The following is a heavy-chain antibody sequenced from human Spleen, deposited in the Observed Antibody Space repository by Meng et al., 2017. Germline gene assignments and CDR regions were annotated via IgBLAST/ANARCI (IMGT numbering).Heavy chain of an antibody. CDR2: INHSGST. D-gene: IGHD4-11*01. Sequence: GQLQRWGEGLLKPSETLSLTCVVSGGSFSDYYWSWIRQPPGKGLEWIGEINHSGSTNYNPSLESRATISVDTSQNNLSLKLSSVTAADSAVYYCARGPTTMAHDFDYWGQGTLVTV. V-gene: IGHV4-34*01. CDR3: ARGPTTMAHDFDY. J-gene: IGHJ4*02. CDR1: GGSFSDYY.